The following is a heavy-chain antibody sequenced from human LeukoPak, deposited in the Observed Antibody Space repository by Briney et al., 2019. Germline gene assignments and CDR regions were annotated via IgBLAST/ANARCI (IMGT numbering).Heavy chain of an antibody. J-gene: IGHJ4*02. CDR3: ARGRTGDYVWGSYRYFDY. CDR2: INHSGST. V-gene: IGHV4-34*01. Sequence: SETLSLTCAVYGGSFSGYYWSWIRQPPGKGLEWIGEINHSGSTNYNPSLKSRVTISVDTSKNQFSLKLSSVTAADMAVYYCARGRTGDYVWGSYRYFDYWGQGTLVTVSS. CDR1: GGSFSGYY. D-gene: IGHD3-16*02.